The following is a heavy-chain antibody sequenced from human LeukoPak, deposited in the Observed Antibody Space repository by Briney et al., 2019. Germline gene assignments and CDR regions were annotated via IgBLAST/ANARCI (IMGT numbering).Heavy chain of an antibody. V-gene: IGHV3-48*01. D-gene: IGHD6-13*01. CDR3: ARETPYSSSWTAFDY. CDR2: ITLSGTTI. J-gene: IGHJ4*02. CDR1: GFTFSNYN. Sequence: GGSLRLSCAASGFTFSNYNMNWVRQAPGKGLEWVSYITLSGTTIYYADSVKGRFTISRDNAKNSLYLQMNSLRAEDTAVYYCARETPYSSSWTAFDYWGQGTLVTVSS.